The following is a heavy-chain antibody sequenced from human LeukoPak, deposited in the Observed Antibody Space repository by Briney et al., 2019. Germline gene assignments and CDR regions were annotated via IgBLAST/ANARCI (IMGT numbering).Heavy chain of an antibody. D-gene: IGHD3-10*01. V-gene: IGHV1-18*01. CDR2: ISAYNGDT. Sequence: RASVKVSCKASGYSFTDYGFSWVRQAPGQGLEWMAWISAYNGDTNYAQKLQGRVTMTTDTSTSTAYVELRSLRSDDTAVYYCARDFRSAFGSGSYPIDYWGQGTLVTVSS. J-gene: IGHJ4*02. CDR1: GYSFTDYG. CDR3: ARDFRSAFGSGSYPIDY.